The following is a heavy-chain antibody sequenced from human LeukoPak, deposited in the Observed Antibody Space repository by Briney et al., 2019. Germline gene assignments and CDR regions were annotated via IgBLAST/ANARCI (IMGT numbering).Heavy chain of an antibody. J-gene: IGHJ4*02. Sequence: GGSLRLSCAASGFTFSSFAMTWVRQAPGKGLEWVSTVSGSAGRTDYADSVKGRFTISRDNAKNSLYLQMNSLRVDDTAVYYCARDRGYSTFDYWGQGTLVTVSS. CDR1: GFTFSSFA. CDR3: ARDRGYSTFDY. D-gene: IGHD4-23*01. CDR2: VSGSAGRT. V-gene: IGHV3-23*01.